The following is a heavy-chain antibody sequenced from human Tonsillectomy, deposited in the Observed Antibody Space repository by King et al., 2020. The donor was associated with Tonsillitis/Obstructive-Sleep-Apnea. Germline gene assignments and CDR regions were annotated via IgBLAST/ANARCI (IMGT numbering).Heavy chain of an antibody. CDR3: AGDHRVRGAKYYYYYMDV. Sequence: VQLQESGPGLVKPSETLSLTCTVSGGSVSSGSYYWSWIRQPPGKGLEWIGYIYYSGSTNYNPSLKSRVTISVDTSKNQFSLKLSSVTAADTAVYYCAGDHRVRGAKYYYYYMDVWGKGTTVTVSS. CDR1: GGSVSSGSYY. J-gene: IGHJ6*03. D-gene: IGHD3-10*01. V-gene: IGHV4-61*01. CDR2: IYYSGST.